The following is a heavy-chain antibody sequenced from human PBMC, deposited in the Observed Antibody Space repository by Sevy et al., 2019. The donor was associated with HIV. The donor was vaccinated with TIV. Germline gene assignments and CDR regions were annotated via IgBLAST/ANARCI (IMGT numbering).Heavy chain of an antibody. Sequence: GGSLRLSCPTSGFSFYTYAMTWVRQAPGKGLEWVASITDNGAKTFYADSVKGRFTISRDNSQSTLFLHINSLRGDDTAVYFCAKTEYTSGWFYWGQGTLVTVSS. J-gene: IGHJ4*02. V-gene: IGHV3-23*01. CDR3: AKTEYTSGWFY. CDR2: ITDNGAKT. D-gene: IGHD6-19*01. CDR1: GFSFYTYA.